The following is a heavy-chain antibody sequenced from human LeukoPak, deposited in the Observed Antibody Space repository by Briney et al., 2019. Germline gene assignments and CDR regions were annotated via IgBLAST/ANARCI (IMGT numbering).Heavy chain of an antibody. Sequence: PGGSLRLSCAASGFTFSSYWMTWVRQAPGKGLEWVANIKQDGGESYYVDSVKGRFTISRENAKNSLYLQMNNLRAEDTAVYYCARGYYENIAHSHMLPFWGQGTLVTVSS. CDR1: GFTFSSYW. V-gene: IGHV3-7*03. CDR2: IKQDGGES. CDR3: ARGYYENIAHSHMLPF. D-gene: IGHD1-26*01. J-gene: IGHJ4*02.